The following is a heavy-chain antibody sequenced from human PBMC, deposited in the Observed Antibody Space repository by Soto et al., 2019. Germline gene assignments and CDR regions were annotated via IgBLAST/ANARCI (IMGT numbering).Heavy chain of an antibody. D-gene: IGHD2-21*02. Sequence: GGSLRLSCAASGFTFSSYSMNWVRQAPGKGLEWVSSISSSSSYIYYADSVKGRFTISRDNAKNSLYLQMNSLRAEDTAVYYCARDPAVTDYYYGMDVWGQGTTVTVSS. CDR3: ARDPAVTDYYYGMDV. J-gene: IGHJ6*02. CDR2: ISSSSSYI. CDR1: GFTFSSYS. V-gene: IGHV3-21*01.